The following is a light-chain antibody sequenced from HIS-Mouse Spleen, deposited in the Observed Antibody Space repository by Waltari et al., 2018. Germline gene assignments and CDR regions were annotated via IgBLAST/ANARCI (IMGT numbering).Light chain of an antibody. Sequence: DIQMTQSPSTLSASVGDRVTITCRASQSISSWLAWYQQKPGKAPKPLIYKASSLESGVPSRFSGSGSGTEFTLTISSLQPDDFATYYCQQYNSYLYTFGQGTKLEIK. CDR2: KAS. J-gene: IGKJ2*01. CDR3: QQYNSYLYT. CDR1: QSISSW. V-gene: IGKV1-5*03.